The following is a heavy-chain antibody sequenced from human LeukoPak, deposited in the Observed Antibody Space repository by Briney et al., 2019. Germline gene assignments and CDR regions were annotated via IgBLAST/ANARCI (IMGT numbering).Heavy chain of an antibody. CDR3: AREGMGTTFSAWFDP. CDR1: GFTFSNYG. CDR2: VSSDGSID. Sequence: GRSLRLSCAASGFTFSNYGMHWVRQAPGKGLEWVAVVSSDGSIDYYADSLRGRFTVSRDNSKNTMFLQFNTLRVEDTAVYYCAREGMGTTFSAWFDPWGQGTLVTVSS. D-gene: IGHD1-7*01. V-gene: IGHV3-30*03. J-gene: IGHJ5*02.